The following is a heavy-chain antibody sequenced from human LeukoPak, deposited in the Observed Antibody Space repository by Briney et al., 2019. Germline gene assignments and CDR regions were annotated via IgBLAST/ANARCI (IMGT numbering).Heavy chain of an antibody. Sequence: AGGSLRLCCAASGFTFSSYAMSWVRQAPGKGLEWVSAISGSGGSTYYADSVKGRFTISRDNSKNTLYLQMNSLRAEDTAVYYCAKVEKVAGRYYFDYWGQGTLVTVSS. CDR2: ISGSGGST. CDR3: AKVEKVAGRYYFDY. J-gene: IGHJ4*02. V-gene: IGHV3-23*01. D-gene: IGHD6-19*01. CDR1: GFTFSSYA.